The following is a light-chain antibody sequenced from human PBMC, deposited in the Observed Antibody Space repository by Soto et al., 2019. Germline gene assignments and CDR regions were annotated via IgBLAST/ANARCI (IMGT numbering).Light chain of an antibody. J-gene: IGKJ1*01. CDR1: QSISSY. CDR3: QQTYSAPPL. Sequence: DIQMTQSPSSLSASVGDRVTITCRASQSISSYLNWYQQKPGKAPKLLIYAASSLQSGVPSRFSGSGSGTDFTLSINSLQREDFATYYCQQTYSAPPLFGQGTKVDNK. CDR2: AAS. V-gene: IGKV1-39*01.